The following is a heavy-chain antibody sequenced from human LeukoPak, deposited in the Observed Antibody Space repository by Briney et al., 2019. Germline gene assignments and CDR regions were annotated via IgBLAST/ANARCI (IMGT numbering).Heavy chain of an antibody. CDR2: IYPGDSDA. CDR1: GYSFNNYW. D-gene: IGHD6-13*01. Sequence: GESLKISCKGSGYSFNNYWIGWVRQMPGKGLEWMGIIYPGDSDARYSSSFQGQVTFSADKSIATAYLQWSSLKASDTAMYYCARRTSYSSSWYYFDYWGQGTLVTVSS. V-gene: IGHV5-51*01. CDR3: ARRTSYSSSWYYFDY. J-gene: IGHJ4*02.